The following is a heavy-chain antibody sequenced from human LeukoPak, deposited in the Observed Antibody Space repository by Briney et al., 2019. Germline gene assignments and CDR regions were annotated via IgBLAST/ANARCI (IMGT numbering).Heavy chain of an antibody. Sequence: AGGSLRLSCAASGFTFSNYGMNWVRQAPGKGLEWVSIITSGVGITYYADSVKGRFTISRDNSKNTLYRQMNSLRAEDTAVYYCAKGDYYDLDYWGQGTLVTVSS. J-gene: IGHJ4*02. D-gene: IGHD3-22*01. CDR1: GFTFSNYG. CDR3: AKGDYYDLDY. CDR2: ITSGVGIT. V-gene: IGHV3-23*01.